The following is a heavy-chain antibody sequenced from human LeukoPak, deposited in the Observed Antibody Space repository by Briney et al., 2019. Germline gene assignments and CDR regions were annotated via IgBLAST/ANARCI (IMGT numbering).Heavy chain of an antibody. V-gene: IGHV3-30-3*01. D-gene: IGHD4-17*01. J-gene: IGHJ4*02. Sequence: GGSLRLSCAASGFTFSSYAMHWVRQAPGKGLEWVAVISYDGSNKYYADSVKGRFTISRDNSKNTLYLQMNSLRAEDTAVYYCARGQGTVTTHWGQGTLVTVSS. CDR2: ISYDGSNK. CDR1: GFTFSSYA. CDR3: ARGQGTVTTH.